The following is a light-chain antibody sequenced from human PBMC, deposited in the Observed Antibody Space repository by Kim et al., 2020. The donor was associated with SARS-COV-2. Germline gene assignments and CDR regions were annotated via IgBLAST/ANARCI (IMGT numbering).Light chain of an antibody. CDR3: CSYAGSSWV. CDR2: EVS. J-gene: IGLJ3*02. V-gene: IGLV2-23*02. CDR1: SSYVGSYNL. Sequence: QSALTQPASVSGSPGQSITISCTGTSSYVGSYNLVSWYQQHPGKAPKLMIYEVSKRPSGVSNRFSGSKSGNTASLTISGLQAEDEADYYCCSYAGSSWVFGGGTQLTVL.